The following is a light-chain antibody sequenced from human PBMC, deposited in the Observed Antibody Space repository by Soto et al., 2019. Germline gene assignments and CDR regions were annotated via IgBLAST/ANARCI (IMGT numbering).Light chain of an antibody. CDR1: QNINNY. CDR2: GAS. Sequence: DSQMTQSPSSLSASVKDRVTITCRTSQNINNYLNWYQQKPGKAPKLLIYGASSLQTGVPSRFSGSGSGTDFTLTISSLQPDDIATYYCQKHNSAPLTFGGGAKVDNK. CDR3: QKHNSAPLT. V-gene: IGKV1-39*01. J-gene: IGKJ4*01.